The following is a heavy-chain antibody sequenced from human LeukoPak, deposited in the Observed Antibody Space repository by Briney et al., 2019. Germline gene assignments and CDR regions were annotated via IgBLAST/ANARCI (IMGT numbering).Heavy chain of an antibody. D-gene: IGHD6-19*01. V-gene: IGHV1-46*01. CDR2: INPSGGST. CDR1: GYTFTSYY. J-gene: IGHJ5*02. Sequence: ASVKVSCKASGYTFTSYYMHWVRQAPGQGLEWMGIINPSGGSTSYAQKFQGRVTMTRDMSTSTVYMELSSLRSEDTAVYYCARHSGSGWFLPNWFDPWGQGTLVTVSS. CDR3: ARHSGSGWFLPNWFDP.